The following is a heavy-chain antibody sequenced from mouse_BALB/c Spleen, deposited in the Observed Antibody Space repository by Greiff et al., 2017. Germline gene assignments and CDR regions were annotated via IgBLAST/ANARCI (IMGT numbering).Heavy chain of an antibody. CDR3: ARSSLFDY. J-gene: IGHJ2*01. CDR2: ISSGGGNT. CDR1: GFTFSSYT. D-gene: IGHD1-1*01. V-gene: IGHV5-9*03. Sequence: EVMLVESGGGLVKPGGSLKLSCAASGFTFSSYTMSWVRQTPEKRLEWVATISSGGGNTYYPDSVKGRFTISRDNARNILYLQMSSLRSEDTAMYYCARSSLFDYWGQGTTLTVSS.